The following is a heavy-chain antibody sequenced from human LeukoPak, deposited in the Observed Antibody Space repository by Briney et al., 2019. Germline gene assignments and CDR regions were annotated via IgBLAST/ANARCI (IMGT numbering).Heavy chain of an antibody. V-gene: IGHV4-59*01. CDR2: IYYSGST. CDR3: ATRSYDSSGYYVC. D-gene: IGHD3-22*01. Sequence: PSETLSLTRTLSGGSISSYYWSWIRQPPGKGVEWIGYIYYSGSTNYNPSLKSRVTISVDTSKNQLSLKLSSVTAADTAVYYCATRSYDSSGYYVCWGQGTLVTVSS. CDR1: GGSISSYY. J-gene: IGHJ4*02.